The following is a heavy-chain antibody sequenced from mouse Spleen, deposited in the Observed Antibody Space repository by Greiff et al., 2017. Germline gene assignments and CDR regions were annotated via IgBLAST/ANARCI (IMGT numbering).Heavy chain of an antibody. V-gene: IGHV5-16*01. Sequence: EVKLMESEGGLVQPGSSMKLSCTASGFTFSDYYMAWVRQVPEKGLEWVANINYDGSSTYYLDSLKSRFIISRDNAKNILYLQMSSLKSEDTATYYCARDYGSSYAWFAYWGQGTLVTVSA. D-gene: IGHD1-1*01. J-gene: IGHJ3*01. CDR2: INYDGSST. CDR1: GFTFSDYY. CDR3: ARDYGSSYAWFAY.